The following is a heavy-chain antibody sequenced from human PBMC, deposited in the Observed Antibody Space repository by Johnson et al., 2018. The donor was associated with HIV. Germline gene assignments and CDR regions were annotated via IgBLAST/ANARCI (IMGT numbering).Heavy chain of an antibody. J-gene: IGHJ3*02. Sequence: QVQLVESGGGVVQPGRSLRLSCAAFGFTFSRYGIHWVRQAPGKGLEWVAVIWYDGSNKYYADSVKGRFTISRDNAKNTLNLQMNSLRADDTAVYYCAREGPAERAGFDIWGLGTMVTVSS. CDR2: IWYDGSNK. CDR3: AREGPAERAGFDI. V-gene: IGHV3-33*01. CDR1: GFTFSRYG.